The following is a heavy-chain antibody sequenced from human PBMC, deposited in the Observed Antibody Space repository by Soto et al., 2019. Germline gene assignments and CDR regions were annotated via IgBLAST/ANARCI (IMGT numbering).Heavy chain of an antibody. D-gene: IGHD1-26*01. V-gene: IGHV1-3*01. CDR1: GYTFTSYA. CDR2: INAGNGNT. CDR3: ARGSFYYGMDV. J-gene: IGHJ6*02. Sequence: ASVKVSCKASGYTFTSYAMHWVRQAPGQRLEWMGWINAGNGNTKYAQKFQGRVTITRDTSMSTAYMELRSLRSDDTAVYYCARGSFYYGMDVWGQGTTVTVSS.